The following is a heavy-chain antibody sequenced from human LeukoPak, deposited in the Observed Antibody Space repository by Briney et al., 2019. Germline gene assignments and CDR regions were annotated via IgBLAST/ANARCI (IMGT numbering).Heavy chain of an antibody. CDR2: IYYSGST. CDR1: GGSISSGDYY. Sequence: SETLSLTCTVSGGSISSGDYYWSWIRQPPGKGLEWIGYIYYSGSTYYNPSLKSRVTISVDTSKNQFSLKLSSVTAADTAVYYCARATARITIFGMVPSDFDYWGQGTLVTVSS. D-gene: IGHD3-3*01. CDR3: ARATARITIFGMVPSDFDY. V-gene: IGHV4-30-4*01. J-gene: IGHJ4*02.